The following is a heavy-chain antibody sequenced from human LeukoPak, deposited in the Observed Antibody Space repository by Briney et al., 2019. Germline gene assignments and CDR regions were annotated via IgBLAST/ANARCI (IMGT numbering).Heavy chain of an antibody. J-gene: IGHJ5*02. D-gene: IGHD1-7*01. V-gene: IGHV3-23*01. Sequence: PSETLSLTCTVSGGSISSSSYYWGWVRQAPGKGLEWVSAISGSGGSTYYADSVKGRFTISRDNSKNTLYLQMNSLRAEDTAVYYCAKVPNWNYLWFDPWGQGTLVTVSS. CDR3: AKVPNWNYLWFDP. CDR2: ISGSGGST. CDR1: GGSISSSSYY.